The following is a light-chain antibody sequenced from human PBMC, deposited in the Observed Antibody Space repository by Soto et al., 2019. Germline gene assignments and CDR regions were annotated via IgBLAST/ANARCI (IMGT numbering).Light chain of an antibody. CDR2: DDN. J-gene: IGLJ1*01. V-gene: IGLV1-51*01. Sequence: QSVMTQPPSVSAAPGQKVTISCSGSSSNIGGNSVSWYQQLPGTDPKLLIYDDNKRPSGIPDRFSGSKSGTSATLGITGFQTGDEADYYCGSWDSSLSAYVFGTVPKVTVL. CDR1: SSNIGGNS. CDR3: GSWDSSLSAYV.